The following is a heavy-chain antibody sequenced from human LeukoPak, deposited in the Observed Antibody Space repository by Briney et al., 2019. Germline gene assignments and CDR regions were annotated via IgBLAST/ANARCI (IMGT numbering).Heavy chain of an antibody. J-gene: IGHJ4*02. V-gene: IGHV3-30*02. Sequence: PGGSLRLSCAASGFTFSSYGMHWVRQAPGKGLEWVAVMWYDGSNEYYADSVKGRFTISRDSSKNTLYLQMNSLRAEDTAVYYCAKVRYYDILTGYLDYWGQGTLVTVSS. D-gene: IGHD3-9*01. CDR2: MWYDGSNE. CDR3: AKVRYYDILTGYLDY. CDR1: GFTFSSYG.